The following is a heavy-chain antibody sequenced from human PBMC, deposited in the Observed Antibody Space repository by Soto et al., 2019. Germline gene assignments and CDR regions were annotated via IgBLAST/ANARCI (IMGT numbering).Heavy chain of an antibody. D-gene: IGHD1-26*01. Sequence: QVQLVESGGGVVKPGRSLRLSCAASGFTFSHYAMHWVRQAPGKGLEWVALMSYDGSNEYYADSVKGRFTISRDNSTNTLYRQRNSLSDGDTAVYYCAKDGSHNFDYWGQGPLVTVSS. J-gene: IGHJ4*01. V-gene: IGHV3-30*18. CDR3: AKDGSHNFDY. CDR1: GFTFSHYA. CDR2: MSYDGSNE.